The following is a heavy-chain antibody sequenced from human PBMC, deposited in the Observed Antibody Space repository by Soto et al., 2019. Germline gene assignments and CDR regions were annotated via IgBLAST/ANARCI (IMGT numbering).Heavy chain of an antibody. CDR1: GGSISSYC. CDR2: IYTSGST. Sequence: SETLSLTCTVSGGSISSYCLSWIRQPAGKGLEWIGRIYTSGSTNYNPSLKSRVTMSVDTSKNQFSLKLSSVTAADTAVYYCARGPVVAHADYWGQGTLVTVSS. CDR3: ARGPVVAHADY. D-gene: IGHD2-15*01. V-gene: IGHV4-4*07. J-gene: IGHJ4*02.